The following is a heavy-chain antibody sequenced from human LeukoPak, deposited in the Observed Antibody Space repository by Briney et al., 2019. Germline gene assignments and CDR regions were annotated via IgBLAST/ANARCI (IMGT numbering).Heavy chain of an antibody. CDR3: ASRTDGWLQLF. D-gene: IGHD5-18*01. V-gene: IGHV4-34*01. CDR1: GGSFSGYY. J-gene: IGHJ4*02. Sequence: NSSETLSLTCAVYGGSFSGYYWSWIRQPPGKGLEWIGEINHSGSTNYNPPLKSRVTISVDTSKNQFSLKLSSVTAADTAVYYCASRTDGWLQLFWGQGTLVTVSS. CDR2: INHSGST.